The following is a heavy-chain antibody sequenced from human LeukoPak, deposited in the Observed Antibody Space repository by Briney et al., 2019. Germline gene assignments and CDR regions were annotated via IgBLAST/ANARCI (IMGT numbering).Heavy chain of an antibody. J-gene: IGHJ4*02. CDR3: ARTLQAFDY. V-gene: IGHV4-34*01. CDR1: GGSFSGYY. CDR2: INHSGST. Sequence: SETLSLTCAVYGGSFSGYYWSWIRQPPGKGLEWIGEINHSGSTNYNPSLKSRVTISMDTSKNQFSLKLSSVTAADTAVYYCARTLQAFDYWGQGTLVTVSS.